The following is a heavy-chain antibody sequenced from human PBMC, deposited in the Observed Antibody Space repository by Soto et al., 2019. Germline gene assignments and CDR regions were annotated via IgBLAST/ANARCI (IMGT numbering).Heavy chain of an antibody. CDR2: ISYDGSNK. Sequence: GGSLRLSCAASGFTFSSYGMHWVRQAPGKGLEWVAVISYDGSNKYYADSVKGRFTISRDNSKNTLYLQMNSLRAEDTAVYYCAKPTYGDYEFNYWGQGTLVTVSS. J-gene: IGHJ4*02. D-gene: IGHD4-17*01. CDR3: AKPTYGDYEFNY. CDR1: GFTFSSYG. V-gene: IGHV3-30*18.